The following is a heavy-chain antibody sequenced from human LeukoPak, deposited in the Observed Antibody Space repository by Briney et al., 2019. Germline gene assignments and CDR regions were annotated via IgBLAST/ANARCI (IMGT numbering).Heavy chain of an antibody. CDR3: ARVPQVVPTKPFDY. CDR1: GYSFTSQD. V-gene: IGHV1-2*02. Sequence: ASVKVSCKPSGYSFTSQDMHWVRQAPGQSLEWMGCINVNSGVTDYAQKFQGRVTMSRDTSISTAYMELSWLRSDDTAVYYCARVPQVVPTKPFDYWGQGTLVTVSS. CDR2: INVNSGVT. D-gene: IGHD2-21*02. J-gene: IGHJ4*02.